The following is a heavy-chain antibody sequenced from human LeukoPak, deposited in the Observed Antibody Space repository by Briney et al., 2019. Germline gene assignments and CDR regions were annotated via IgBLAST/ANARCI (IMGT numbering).Heavy chain of an antibody. CDR2: INPNSGGT. V-gene: IGHV1-2*02. Sequence: ASVKVSYKASGYTFTGYYMHWVRQAPGQGLEWMGWINPNSGGTNYAQKFQGRVTMTRDTSISTAYMELSRLRSDDTAVYYCARDLIMGGVDAFDIWGQGTLVTVSS. CDR3: ARDLIMGGVDAFDI. D-gene: IGHD3-10*01. CDR1: GYTFTGYY. J-gene: IGHJ3*02.